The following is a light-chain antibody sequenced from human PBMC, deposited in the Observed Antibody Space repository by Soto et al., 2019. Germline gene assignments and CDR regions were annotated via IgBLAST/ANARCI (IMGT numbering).Light chain of an antibody. CDR1: SSDVGAYKY. Sequence: QSALTQPPSASGSPGQSVTISRTGTSSDVGAYKYVSWYQQHPGKAPKLMIYEVTKRPSGVPGRFSGSKSGNTASLTVSGLQAEDEADYYCSSYAGNNNFVVFGGGTKLTVL. CDR2: EVT. V-gene: IGLV2-8*01. J-gene: IGLJ2*01. CDR3: SSYAGNNNFVV.